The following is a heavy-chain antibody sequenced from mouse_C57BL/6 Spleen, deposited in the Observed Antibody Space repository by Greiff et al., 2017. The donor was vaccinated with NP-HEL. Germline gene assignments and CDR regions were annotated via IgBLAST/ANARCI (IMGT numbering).Heavy chain of an antibody. J-gene: IGHJ4*01. D-gene: IGHD2-4*01. V-gene: IGHV1-55*01. CDR2: IYPGSGST. CDR1: GYTFTSYW. Sequence: QVQLQQPGAELVKPGASVKMSCKASGYTFTSYWITWVKQRPGQGLEWIGDIYPGSGSTNYNEKFKSKATLTVDTSSSTAYMQLSSLTSEDSAFYYCARPSIYYDYHRAMDYWGQGTSVTVSS. CDR3: ARPSIYYDYHRAMDY.